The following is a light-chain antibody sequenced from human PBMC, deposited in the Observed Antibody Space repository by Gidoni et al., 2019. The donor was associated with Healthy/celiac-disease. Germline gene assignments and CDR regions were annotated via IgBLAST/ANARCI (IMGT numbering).Light chain of an antibody. J-gene: IGKJ2*01. CDR3: QQRSNWPPYT. V-gene: IGKV3-11*01. Sequence: EIVLTKSPATLSLSPGERATLPCRASQSVSSYLAWYQQKPGQAPRLLIYDASNRATGIPARFSGSGSGTEFTLTISSLEPEDFAVYYCQQRSNWPPYTFGQGTKLEIK. CDR2: DAS. CDR1: QSVSSY.